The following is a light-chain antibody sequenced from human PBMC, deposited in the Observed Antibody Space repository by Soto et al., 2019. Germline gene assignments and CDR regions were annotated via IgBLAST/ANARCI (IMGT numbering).Light chain of an antibody. Sequence: EIVLTQSPDTLSLSPGERATLSCRTSQSISNSYLAWSQQKPGQAPRLLISATSSRATGVPDRFSGSGSGTDFTLTISRLEPEDSAVYYCHQYVTSPPAWAFGQGTKVEIK. CDR2: ATS. V-gene: IGKV3-20*01. CDR3: HQYVTSPPAWA. CDR1: QSISNSY. J-gene: IGKJ1*01.